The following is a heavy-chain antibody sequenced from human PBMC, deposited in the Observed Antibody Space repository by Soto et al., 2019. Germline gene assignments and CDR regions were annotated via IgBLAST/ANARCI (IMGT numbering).Heavy chain of an antibody. CDR1: GFTFSSYW. J-gene: IGHJ6*03. Sequence: GGSLRLSCAASGFTFSSYWMSWVRQAPGKGLEWVANIKQDGSEKYYVDSVKGRFTISRDNAKNSLYLQMNSLRAEDTAVYYCAREVLRYYYYYYMDVGGKGTTVTVS. V-gene: IGHV3-7*03. CDR2: IKQDGSEK. CDR3: AREVLRYYYYYYMDV.